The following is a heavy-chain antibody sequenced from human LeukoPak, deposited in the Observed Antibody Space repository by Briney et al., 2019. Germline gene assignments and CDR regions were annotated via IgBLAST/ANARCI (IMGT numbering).Heavy chain of an antibody. Sequence: GRSLRLSCVASGFTFSSYAMHWVRQALGKGLEWVAVISYDGSNKYYADSVKGRFTISRDNSKNTLYLQMNSLRAEDTAVYYCAREVAAAVGGFDYWGQGTLVTVSS. CDR2: ISYDGSNK. J-gene: IGHJ4*02. D-gene: IGHD6-13*01. V-gene: IGHV3-30*04. CDR1: GFTFSSYA. CDR3: AREVAAAVGGFDY.